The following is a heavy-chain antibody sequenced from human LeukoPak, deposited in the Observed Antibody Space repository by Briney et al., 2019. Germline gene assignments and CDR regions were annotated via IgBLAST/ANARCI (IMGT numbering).Heavy chain of an antibody. CDR1: GYSLTNYW. V-gene: IGHV5-51*01. CDR3: ARHIGLVAPDGFDI. Sequence: GESLKISCKGSGYSLTNYWIGWVRQMPGKGLEWIRTIYPGDSDTRYSPSFQGQVTISVDKSISTAYLQWSSLKASDSAMYYCARHIGLVAPDGFDIWGQGTMVTVSS. D-gene: IGHD2-8*02. CDR2: IYPGDSDT. J-gene: IGHJ3*02.